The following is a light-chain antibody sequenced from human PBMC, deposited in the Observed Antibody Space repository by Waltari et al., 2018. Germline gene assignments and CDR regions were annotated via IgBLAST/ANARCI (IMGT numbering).Light chain of an antibody. Sequence: EIVMTQSPASLSLSPGERATLSCRASQSVTSNLAWYQQNPGPAPRLLIYGASTRAAGIPVRFSGSGSGTEFTLTVSGLQSEDFAIYYCQQYNDWPPWPFGQGTKVEIK. CDR1: QSVTSN. V-gene: IGKV3-15*01. J-gene: IGKJ1*01. CDR3: QQYNDWPPWP. CDR2: GAS.